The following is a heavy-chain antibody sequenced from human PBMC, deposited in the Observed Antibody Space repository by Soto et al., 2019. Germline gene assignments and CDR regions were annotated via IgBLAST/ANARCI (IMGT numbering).Heavy chain of an antibody. CDR2: IYTSGST. D-gene: IGHD3-16*01. J-gene: IGHJ3*02. V-gene: IGHV4-4*07. CDR1: GGSISSYY. Sequence: SETLSLTCTVSGGSISSYYWSWIRQPAGKGLEWIGRIYTSGSTNYNPSLKSRVTMSVDTSKNQFSLKLSSVTAADAAVYYCASTNWGNTVRNRGAFDIWGQGTMVTV. CDR3: ASTNWGNTVRNRGAFDI.